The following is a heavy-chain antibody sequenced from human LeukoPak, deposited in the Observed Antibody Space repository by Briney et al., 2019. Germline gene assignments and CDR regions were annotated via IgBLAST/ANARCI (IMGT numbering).Heavy chain of an antibody. CDR2: ISGSGGST. CDR3: ARDTIRFSSRNILTGYYMF. Sequence: GGSLRLSCAVSGFTFSSYAMNWVRQAPGKGLEWVSAISGSGGSTYYADSVKGRFTISRDNSKNTLSLQMNSLRAEDTAVYYCARDTIRFSSRNILTGYYMFWGQGTLVTVSS. CDR1: GFTFSSYA. J-gene: IGHJ4*02. V-gene: IGHV3-23*01. D-gene: IGHD3-9*01.